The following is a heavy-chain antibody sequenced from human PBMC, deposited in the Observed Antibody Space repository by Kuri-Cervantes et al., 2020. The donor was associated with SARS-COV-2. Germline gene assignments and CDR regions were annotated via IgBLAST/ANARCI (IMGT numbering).Heavy chain of an antibody. CDR2: ISWDGGST. J-gene: IGHJ3*02. Sequence: GGSLRLSCAASGFTFDDYGMSWVRQAPGKGLEWVSLISWDGGSTYYADSVKGRFTISRDNSKNSLYLQMNSLRAEDTALYYCAKDIGIAAAGIDAFDIWGQGTMVTVSS. V-gene: IGHV3-43D*04. CDR3: AKDIGIAAAGIDAFDI. D-gene: IGHD6-13*01. CDR1: GFTFDDYG.